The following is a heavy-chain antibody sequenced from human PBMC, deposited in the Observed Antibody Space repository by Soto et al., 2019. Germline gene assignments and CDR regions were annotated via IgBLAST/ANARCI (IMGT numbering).Heavy chain of an antibody. J-gene: IGHJ6*02. V-gene: IGHV1-2*02. CDR2: INPNSGGT. Sequence: ASVKVSCKASGYTFTGYYMHWVRQAPGQGLEWMGWINPNSGGTNYAQKFQGRVTMTRDTSISTAYMELSRLRSDGTAVYYCARDRHLNLRGYSYGSVPRYYGMDVWGQGTTVTVSS. CDR1: GYTFTGYY. CDR3: ARDRHLNLRGYSYGSVPRYYGMDV. D-gene: IGHD5-18*01.